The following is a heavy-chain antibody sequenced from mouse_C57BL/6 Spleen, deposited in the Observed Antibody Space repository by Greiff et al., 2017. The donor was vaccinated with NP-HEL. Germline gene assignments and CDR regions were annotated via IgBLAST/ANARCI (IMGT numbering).Heavy chain of an antibody. V-gene: IGHV14-2*01. CDR1: GFNIKDYY. J-gene: IGHJ1*03. D-gene: IGHD2-4*01. CDR3: ARSTMITRYFDV. CDR2: IDPEDGET. Sequence: EVQLQQSGAELVKPGASVKLSCTASGFNIKDYYMHWVKQRTEQGLEWIGRIDPEDGETKYAPKFPGKATITADTSSNTAYLQLSSLTSEDTAVYYCARSTMITRYFDVWGTGTTVTVSS.